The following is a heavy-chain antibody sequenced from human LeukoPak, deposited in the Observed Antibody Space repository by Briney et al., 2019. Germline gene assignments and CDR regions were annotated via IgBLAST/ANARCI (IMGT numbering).Heavy chain of an antibody. CDR1: GYHLTSYW. V-gene: IGHV5-51*01. CDR2: IYPGYSDT. J-gene: IGHJ4*02. D-gene: IGHD6-19*01. Sequence: GGALKIYCKGSGYHLTSYWIGLVRQMPGKSLEWMGIIYPGYSDTRYSPSFQGQVTISADKSISTAYLQWSSLKASDTAMYYCARPSSGLFDYWGQGTLVTVSS. CDR3: ARPSSGLFDY.